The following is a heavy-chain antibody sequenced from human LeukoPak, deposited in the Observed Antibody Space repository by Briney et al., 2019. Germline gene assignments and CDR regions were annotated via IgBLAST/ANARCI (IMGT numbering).Heavy chain of an antibody. D-gene: IGHD5-12*01. CDR1: GGSISSSSYY. J-gene: IGHJ5*02. CDR2: IYYSGST. V-gene: IGHV4-39*07. CDR3: ASVYPYDGLLFDP. Sequence: SETLSLTCTVSGGSISSSSYYWGWIRQPPGKGLEWIGSIYYSGSTYYNPSLKSRVTISVDTSKNQFSLKLSSVTAADTAVYYCASVYPYDGLLFDPWGQGTLVTVSS.